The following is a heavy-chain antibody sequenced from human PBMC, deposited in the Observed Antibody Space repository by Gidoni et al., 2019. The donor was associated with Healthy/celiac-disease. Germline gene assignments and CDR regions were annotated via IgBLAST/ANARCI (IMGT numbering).Heavy chain of an antibody. CDR2: INHSGSP. D-gene: IGHD1-26*01. CDR3: ARGRSGYSGSRMYARYYYGMDV. Sequence: QVQLQPWGAGLLKPSETLSLTCAVYGGSFSGYYWSWIRQPPGKGLEWIGEINHSGSPNYNPSLKSRVTISVDTSKNQFSLKLSSVTAADTAVYYCARGRSGYSGSRMYARYYYGMDVWGQGTTVTVSS. V-gene: IGHV4-34*01. CDR1: GGSFSGYY. J-gene: IGHJ6*02.